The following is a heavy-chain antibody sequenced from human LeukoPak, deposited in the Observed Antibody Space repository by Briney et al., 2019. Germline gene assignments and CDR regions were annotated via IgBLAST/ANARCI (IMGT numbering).Heavy chain of an antibody. CDR3: ARGGSSWYSYYFDY. Sequence: ASVKVSCKASGHTFTSYAMHWVRQSPGQRLEWMGWINAGNGNTKYSQKFQGRVTITRDTSASTAYMELSSLRSEDTAVYYCARGGSSWYSYYFDYWGQGTLVTVSS. CDR2: INAGNGNT. D-gene: IGHD6-13*01. J-gene: IGHJ4*02. V-gene: IGHV1-3*01. CDR1: GHTFTSYA.